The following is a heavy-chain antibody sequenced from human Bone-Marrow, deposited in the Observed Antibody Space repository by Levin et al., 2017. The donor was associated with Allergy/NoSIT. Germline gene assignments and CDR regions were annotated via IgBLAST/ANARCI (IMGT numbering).Heavy chain of an antibody. Sequence: SQTLSLTCTVSGGSISSYYWSWIRQPPGKGLEWIGYIYYSGSTNYNPSLKSRVTISVDTSKNQFSLKLSSVTAADTAVYYCARGGGIVVVVAAITPAYASYFDLWGRGTLVTVSS. CDR1: GGSISSYY. CDR3: ARGGGIVVVVAAITPAYASYFDL. D-gene: IGHD2-15*01. J-gene: IGHJ2*01. V-gene: IGHV4-59*01. CDR2: IYYSGST.